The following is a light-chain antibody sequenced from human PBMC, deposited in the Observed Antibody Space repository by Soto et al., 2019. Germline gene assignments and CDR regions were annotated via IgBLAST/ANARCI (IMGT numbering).Light chain of an antibody. Sequence: DIQMTQSPSSVSASVGDRVTITCRASQDISSWLVWYQQKSGKAPQFLIYAASSLQSGVPSRFSGSGSGTDFTLTISSLQPEDFATCFCQQGDTFPLTFGGGPKVELK. V-gene: IGKV1-12*01. CDR3: QQGDTFPLT. CDR1: QDISSW. J-gene: IGKJ4*01. CDR2: AAS.